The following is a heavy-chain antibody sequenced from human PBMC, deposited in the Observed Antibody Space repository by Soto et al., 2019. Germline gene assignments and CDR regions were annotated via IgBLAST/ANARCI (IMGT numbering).Heavy chain of an antibody. Sequence: EVQLVESGGGLVQPGGYLRLSCAASGLTVSSNYMSWVRQAPGKGLEWVSFIYSGSSTYYADSVKGRFTISRDNSKNTLYLQMNSLRAEDTAVYYCARDRTTLYGMDVWGQGTTVTVSS. V-gene: IGHV3-66*01. D-gene: IGHD4-17*01. J-gene: IGHJ6*02. CDR1: GLTVSSNY. CDR2: IYSGSST. CDR3: ARDRTTLYGMDV.